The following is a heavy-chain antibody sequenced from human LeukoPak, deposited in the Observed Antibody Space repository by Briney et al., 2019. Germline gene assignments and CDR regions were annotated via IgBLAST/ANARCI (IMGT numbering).Heavy chain of an antibody. D-gene: IGHD4-17*01. CDR2: ISGSGGST. Sequence: GGSLRLSCAASGFTFSNYAMSWVRQAPGKGLEWVSAISGSGGSTYYADSVKGRFTISRDNSKNTLYLQMNSLRAEDTAVYYCAKVGDYASGSSNWFDPWGQGTLVTVSS. CDR1: GFTFSNYA. CDR3: AKVGDYASGSSNWFDP. J-gene: IGHJ5*02. V-gene: IGHV3-23*01.